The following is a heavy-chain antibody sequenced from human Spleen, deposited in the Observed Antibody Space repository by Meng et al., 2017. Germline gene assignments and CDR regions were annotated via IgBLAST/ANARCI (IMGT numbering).Heavy chain of an antibody. V-gene: IGHV3-20*04. D-gene: IGHD3-22*01. CDR3: ARDPYYDSNGYMN. CDR2: INWNGGST. Sequence: GGSLKISCAASGFTFDDYGMSWVRQAPGKGLEWVSGINWNGGSTGYADSVKGRFTISRDNAKNSLYLQMNSLRAEDTALYYCARDPYYDSNGYMNWGQGTLVTVSS. J-gene: IGHJ4*02. CDR1: GFTFDDYG.